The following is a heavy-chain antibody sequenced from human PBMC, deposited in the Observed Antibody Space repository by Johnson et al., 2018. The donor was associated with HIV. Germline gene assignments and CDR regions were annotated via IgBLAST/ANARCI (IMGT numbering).Heavy chain of an antibody. D-gene: IGHD1-1*01. CDR3: ARVNEDLLYAFDI. CDR2: IYSGGST. V-gene: IGHV3-66*01. Sequence: MLLVESGGGLVKPGESLRLSCAASGFTVSSNYMSWVRQAPGKGLEWVSVIYSGGSTYYADSVKGRFTISRDNSKNTLYLQMNSLRAEDTAVYYCARVNEDLLYAFDIWGQGTMVTVSS. J-gene: IGHJ3*02. CDR1: GFTVSSNY.